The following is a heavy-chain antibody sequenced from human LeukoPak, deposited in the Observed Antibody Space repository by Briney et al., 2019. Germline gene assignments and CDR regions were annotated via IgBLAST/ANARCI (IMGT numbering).Heavy chain of an antibody. D-gene: IGHD4-17*01. J-gene: IGHJ4*02. CDR1: GFSIRTYW. Sequence: GGSLRLSCAASGFSIRTYWMSWVRQAPGKGLEWVANIKQDGSEKYYVDSVKGRFTISRDNAKNSLYLQMNSLRAEDTAVYYCATTEMTTESYWGQGTLVTVSS. CDR2: IKQDGSEK. V-gene: IGHV3-7*01. CDR3: ATTEMTTESY.